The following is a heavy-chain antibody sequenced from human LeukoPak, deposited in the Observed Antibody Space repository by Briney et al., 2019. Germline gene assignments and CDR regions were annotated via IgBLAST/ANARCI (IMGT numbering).Heavy chain of an antibody. CDR2: IYYSGST. D-gene: IGHD5-12*01. CDR3: ARVSGYDWESFYDY. V-gene: IGHV4-39*07. Sequence: SETLSLTCAVSGGSISSGRYYWGWIRQPPGKGLEWIGSIYYSGSTYYNPSVKSRVTVSSDTSKNQFSLKLNSVTAADTAVYYCARVSGYDWESFYDYWGQGTLVTVSS. CDR1: GGSISSGRYY. J-gene: IGHJ4*02.